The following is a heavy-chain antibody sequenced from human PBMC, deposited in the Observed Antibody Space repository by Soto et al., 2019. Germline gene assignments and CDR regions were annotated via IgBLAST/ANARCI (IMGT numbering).Heavy chain of an antibody. V-gene: IGHV3-73*01. J-gene: IGHJ4*02. CDR1: GFTFSAAA. CDR2: IRSKTNNYVT. Sequence: LXLSCVGSGFTFSAAAIHWVRQAPGQGLEWFGRIRSKTNNYVTAFSASVEGRFTLSRDDSRNTTYLDMQSLRVEDTAVYFCTASPYWGQGTLVTVS. CDR3: TASPY.